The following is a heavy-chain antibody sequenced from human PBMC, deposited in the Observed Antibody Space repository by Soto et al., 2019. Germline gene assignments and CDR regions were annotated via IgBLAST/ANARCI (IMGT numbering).Heavy chain of an antibody. Sequence: GGSLRLSCAASGFTFDDYAMHWVRQAPGKGLEWVSGISWNSGSIGYADSAKGRFTISRDNAKNSLYLQMNSLRAEDTALYYCEKDAISGGVQHWGQGTLVTVSS. CDR2: ISWNSGSI. V-gene: IGHV3-9*01. D-gene: IGHD3-3*01. J-gene: IGHJ1*01. CDR1: GFTFDDYA. CDR3: EKDAISGGVQH.